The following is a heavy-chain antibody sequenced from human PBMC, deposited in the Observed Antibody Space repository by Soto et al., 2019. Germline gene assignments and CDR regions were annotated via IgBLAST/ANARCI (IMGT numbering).Heavy chain of an antibody. J-gene: IGHJ5*02. CDR1: GFTLNNYW. Sequence: CGSLRLSCAASGFTLNNYWVTWVRQAPGKGLEWVANINHDGNEKYYVDSVKGRFTISRDNTKNSLYLQMNSLRAEDTAFYYCARDFGNPKGRLDPWGQGILVAVSS. V-gene: IGHV3-7*01. D-gene: IGHD3-10*01. CDR2: INHDGNEK. CDR3: ARDFGNPKGRLDP.